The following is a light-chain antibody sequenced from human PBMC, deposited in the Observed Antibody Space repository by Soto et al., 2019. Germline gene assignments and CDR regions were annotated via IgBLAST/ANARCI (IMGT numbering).Light chain of an antibody. CDR3: ASRPITDTNVL. Sequence: QSALTQPASVSGSPGQSITISCTGTGSDIGYHASVSWYQRHPDKAPKLILFDVYSRPSGVSYRFSGSKSGYTASLSISGLQPEDEADYYCASRPITDTNVLFGGGTKLTVL. J-gene: IGLJ2*01. V-gene: IGLV2-14*03. CDR1: GSDIGYHAS. CDR2: DVY.